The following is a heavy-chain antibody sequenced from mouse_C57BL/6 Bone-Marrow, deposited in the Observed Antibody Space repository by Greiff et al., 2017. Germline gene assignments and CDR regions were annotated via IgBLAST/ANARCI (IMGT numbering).Heavy chain of an antibody. J-gene: IGHJ3*01. CDR1: GYSITSGYY. V-gene: IGHV3-6*01. CDR2: ISYDGSN. Sequence: EVQLVESGPGLVKPSQSLSLTCSVTGYSITSGYYWNWIRQFPGNKLEWMGYISYDGSNNYNPSLKNRISITRDTSKNQFFLKLNSVTTEDTATYYCAILRRGFAYWGQGTLVTVSA. CDR3: AILRRGFAY. D-gene: IGHD1-1*01.